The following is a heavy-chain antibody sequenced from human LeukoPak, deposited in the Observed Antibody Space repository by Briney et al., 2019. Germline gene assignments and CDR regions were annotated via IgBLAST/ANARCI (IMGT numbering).Heavy chain of an antibody. Sequence: PGGSLRLSCAASGFTFSSYAMNWVRQAPGKGLEWVSAISGSGGSTYYADSVKGRFTISRDNSKNTLYLQMNSLRAEDTAVYYCARDPIPAYCGGDCYRPLDYWGQGTLVTVSS. CDR1: GFTFSSYA. D-gene: IGHD2-21*02. J-gene: IGHJ4*02. V-gene: IGHV3-23*01. CDR3: ARDPIPAYCGGDCYRPLDY. CDR2: ISGSGGST.